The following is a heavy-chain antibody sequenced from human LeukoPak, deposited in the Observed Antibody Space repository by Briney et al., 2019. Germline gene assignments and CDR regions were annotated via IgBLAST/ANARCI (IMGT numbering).Heavy chain of an antibody. Sequence: GASVKVYCKASGGTFSSYAISWVRQAPGQGLEWMGGIIPIFGTANYAQKFQGRVTITADESTSTAYMELSSLRSEDTAVYYCARPLGGGDDAFDIWDQGTMVTVSS. V-gene: IGHV1-69*13. D-gene: IGHD3-10*01. CDR3: ARPLGGGDDAFDI. J-gene: IGHJ3*02. CDR2: IIPIFGTA. CDR1: GGTFSSYA.